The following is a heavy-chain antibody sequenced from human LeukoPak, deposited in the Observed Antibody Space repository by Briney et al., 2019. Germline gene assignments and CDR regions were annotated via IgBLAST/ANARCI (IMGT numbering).Heavy chain of an antibody. D-gene: IGHD2-15*01. Sequence: GASVKVSCKASGYTFTSYGISWVRQAPGQGLEWMGWISAYNGNTNYAQKLQGRVTMTTDTSTSTAYMELRSLRSDDTAVYYCARVSTEVVVVPEPRGYGMDVWGQGTTVTVSS. V-gene: IGHV1-18*01. CDR3: ARVSTEVVVVPEPRGYGMDV. CDR1: GYTFTSYG. CDR2: ISAYNGNT. J-gene: IGHJ6*02.